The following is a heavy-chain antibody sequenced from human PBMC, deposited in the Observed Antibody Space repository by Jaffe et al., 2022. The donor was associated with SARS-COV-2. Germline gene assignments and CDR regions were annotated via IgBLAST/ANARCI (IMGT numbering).Heavy chain of an antibody. V-gene: IGHV1-46*01. Sequence: QVQLVQSGAEVKKPGASVKVSCKASGYTFTSYYMHWVRQAPGQGLEWMGIINPSGGSTSYAQKFQGRVTMTRDTSTSTVYMELSSLRSEDTAVYYCARAYTVAGTTYYYYGMDVWGQGTTVTVSS. J-gene: IGHJ6*02. CDR3: ARAYTVAGTTYYYYGMDV. CDR1: GYTFTSYY. CDR2: INPSGGST. D-gene: IGHD6-19*01.